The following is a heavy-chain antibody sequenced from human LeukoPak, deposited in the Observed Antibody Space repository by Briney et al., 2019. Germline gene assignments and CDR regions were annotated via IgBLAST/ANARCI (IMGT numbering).Heavy chain of an antibody. D-gene: IGHD2-2*02. CDR3: AKAGSSTSCYRNWFDP. J-gene: IGHJ5*02. V-gene: IGHV3-23*01. Sequence: PGGSLRLSCAASGFTFSSYAMSWVRQAPGKGLEWVSAISGGGGSTYYADSVRGRFTISRDNSKSTLYLQMNSLRAEDTAVYYCAKAGSSTSCYRNWFDPWGQGTLVTVSS. CDR2: ISGGGGST. CDR1: GFTFSSYA.